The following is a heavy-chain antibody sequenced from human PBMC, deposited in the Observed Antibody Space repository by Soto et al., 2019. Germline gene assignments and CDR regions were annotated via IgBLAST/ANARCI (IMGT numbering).Heavy chain of an antibody. V-gene: IGHV1-3*01. Sequence: ASVKVSCKASGYTFTSYAMHWVRQAPGQRLEWMGWVNAGNGNTKYSQKFQGRVTITRDTSASTAYMELSSLRSEDTAVYYCARGPRITIFGVVGDYYGMDVWGQGTKVTVYS. J-gene: IGHJ6*02. CDR2: VNAGNGNT. CDR1: GYTFTSYA. D-gene: IGHD3-3*01. CDR3: ARGPRITIFGVVGDYYGMDV.